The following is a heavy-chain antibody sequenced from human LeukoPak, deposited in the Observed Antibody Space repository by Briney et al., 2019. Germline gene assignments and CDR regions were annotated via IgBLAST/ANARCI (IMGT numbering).Heavy chain of an antibody. CDR2: INTGGGT. CDR3: ATGSHRSY. D-gene: IGHD1-14*01. J-gene: IGHJ4*02. V-gene: IGHV3-66*02. CDR1: GITVSVNY. Sequence: GGSLRLSCSVSGITVSVNYMNWVRQAPGKGLEWVSLINTGGGTYSADSVKGRFTISRDNSKNTQNLQMNTLIPEDTVFLCWATGSHRSYCGRGSLVTVSS.